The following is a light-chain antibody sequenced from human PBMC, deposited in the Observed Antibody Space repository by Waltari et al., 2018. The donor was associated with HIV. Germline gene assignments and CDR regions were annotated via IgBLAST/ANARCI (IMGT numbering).Light chain of an antibody. CDR3: AAWDDSLGGHVV. V-gene: IGLV1-47*01. CDR2: RSN. CDR1: SSNIGSNY. J-gene: IGLJ2*01. Sequence: QSVLTQPPSASGTPGQRVTISCSGSSSNIGSNYVYWYQQLPGTAPKLLIYRSNQRPAGVPVRFAGSKSGTSASLAISGLRSEDEADYYCAAWDDSLGGHVVFGGGTKLTVL.